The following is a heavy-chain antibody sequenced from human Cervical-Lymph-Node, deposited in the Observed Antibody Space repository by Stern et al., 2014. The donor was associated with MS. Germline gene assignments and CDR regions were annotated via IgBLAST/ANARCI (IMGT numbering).Heavy chain of an antibody. D-gene: IGHD6-19*01. Sequence: EEQLVESGGTLVQPGGSLRLSCEAAGFTFSNSWMNWVRQAPGKGLEWVANIKQDGSETHYVHSVKGRLTISRDNAKNSVYLQLNSLRAEDTAVYYCVRAAFTTGWYYWYFDLWGRGTLVTVSS. CDR3: VRAAFTTGWYYWYFDL. J-gene: IGHJ2*01. CDR2: IKQDGSET. V-gene: IGHV3-7*01. CDR1: GFTFSNSW.